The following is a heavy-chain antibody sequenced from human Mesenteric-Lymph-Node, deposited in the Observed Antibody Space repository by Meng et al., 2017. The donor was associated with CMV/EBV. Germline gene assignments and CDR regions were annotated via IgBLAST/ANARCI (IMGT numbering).Heavy chain of an antibody. D-gene: IGHD5-24*01. V-gene: IGHV4-61*03. CDR1: GGSLSGCSYY. J-gene: IGHJ6*02. CDR2: IYYSGHT. CDR3: ARYVEMATMPQRYNLCGMDV. Sequence: SETLSLTCTVSGGSLSGCSYYWSWIRQSPGRGLEWVGYIYYSGHTDYNPSLKSRVTMSVDMSKNHFSLRLTSVTAADAAVYFCARYVEMATMPQRYNLCGMDVWGQGTTVTVSS.